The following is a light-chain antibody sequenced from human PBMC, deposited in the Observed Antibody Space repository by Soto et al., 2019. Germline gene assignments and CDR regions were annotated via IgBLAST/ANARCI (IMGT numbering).Light chain of an antibody. CDR1: QSISNW. CDR3: QQYNSS. CDR2: KAS. J-gene: IGKJ2*01. V-gene: IGKV1-5*03. Sequence: DIQMTQSPSTLSASVGDRVTITCRVSQSISNWLAWYQQKPGKAPKLLIYKASSLESGVPSRFSGSGSGTEFTLTISSLQPDDFATYYCQQYNSSFGQGTKLEIK.